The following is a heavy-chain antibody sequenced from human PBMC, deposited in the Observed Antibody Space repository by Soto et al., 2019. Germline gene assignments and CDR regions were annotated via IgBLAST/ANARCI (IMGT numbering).Heavy chain of an antibody. V-gene: IGHV1-46*03. J-gene: IGHJ4*02. CDR3: ARATTTVTTIDY. CDR2: INPSGDST. D-gene: IGHD4-17*01. Sequence: ASVKVSCKASGYTFTSYYIHWVRQAPGQGLEWMGIINPSGDSTSYAQKFQGRVTMTRDTSTSTVYMELSSLGSEETAVYYCARATTTVTTIDYWGQGTLVTVSS. CDR1: GYTFTSYY.